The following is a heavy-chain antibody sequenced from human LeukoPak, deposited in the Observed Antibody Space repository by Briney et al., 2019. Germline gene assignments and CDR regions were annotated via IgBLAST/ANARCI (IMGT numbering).Heavy chain of an antibody. Sequence: TLSLTCTVSGDSIINYYWSWIRQPPGKALEWLALIYWDDDKRYSPSLKSRLTITKDTSKNQVVLTMTNMDPVDTATYYCAHVEHYGSMDVWGKGTTVTVSS. CDR2: IYWDDDK. CDR1: GDSIINYYW. V-gene: IGHV2-5*08. D-gene: IGHD3-10*01. CDR3: AHVEHYGSMDV. J-gene: IGHJ6*04.